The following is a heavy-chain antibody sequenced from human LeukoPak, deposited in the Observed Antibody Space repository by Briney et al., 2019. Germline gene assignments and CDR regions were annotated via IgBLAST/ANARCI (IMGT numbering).Heavy chain of an antibody. D-gene: IGHD3-22*01. CDR3: ARGGYYDSSGYYYDY. V-gene: IGHV3-72*01. CDR1: GFTFSDHY. J-gene: IGHJ4*02. Sequence: PGGSLRLSCAASGFTFSDHYIDWVRQAPGKGLEWVGRSRDKGNSYTTAYAASVRGRFTISRDDSKNSLYLQMNSLRAEDTAVYYCARGGYYDSSGYYYDYWGQGTLVTVSS. CDR2: SRDKGNSYTT.